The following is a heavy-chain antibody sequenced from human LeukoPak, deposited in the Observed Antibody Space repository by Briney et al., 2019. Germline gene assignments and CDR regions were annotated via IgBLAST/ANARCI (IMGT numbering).Heavy chain of an antibody. V-gene: IGHV4-39*01. J-gene: IGHJ4*02. D-gene: IGHD5-18*01. CDR3: ARERGGYSYGYNDY. CDR2: IYYSGST. Sequence: SETLSLTCTVSGGSISSSSYYWGWIRQPPGKGPEWIGDIYYSGSTHYNPSLKSRVTISVDTSKNQFSLKLSSVTASDTAVYYCARERGGYSYGYNDYWGQGTLVTVSS. CDR1: GGSISSSSYY.